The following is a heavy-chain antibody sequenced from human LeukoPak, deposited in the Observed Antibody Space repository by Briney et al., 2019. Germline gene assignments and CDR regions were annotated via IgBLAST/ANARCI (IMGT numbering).Heavy chain of an antibody. CDR3: TREHRGFGELSLIDY. Sequence: ASVKVSCKASGYTFTSYDINWVRQATGQGLEWMGWMNPNSGNTGYAQKFQGRVTMTRNTSISTAYMELSSLRSEDTAVYYCTREHRGFGELSLIDYWGQGTLVTVSS. V-gene: IGHV1-8*01. CDR2: MNPNSGNT. CDR1: GYTFTSYD. J-gene: IGHJ4*02. D-gene: IGHD3-10*01.